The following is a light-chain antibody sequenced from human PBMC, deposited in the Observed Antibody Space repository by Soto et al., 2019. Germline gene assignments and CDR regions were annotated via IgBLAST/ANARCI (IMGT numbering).Light chain of an antibody. V-gene: IGKV3-20*01. CDR1: QSVSRSY. CDR3: QQDGTSPPGYT. CDR2: GAS. J-gene: IGKJ2*01. Sequence: EIVLTQSPGTLSLSPGERATLSCTASQSVSRSYLAWYQQKPGQAPRLLIYGASSSATGIPDRFSGSGSVTDFTLTISRLQPKDFAVYYGQQDGTSPPGYTFGQGTKLQIK.